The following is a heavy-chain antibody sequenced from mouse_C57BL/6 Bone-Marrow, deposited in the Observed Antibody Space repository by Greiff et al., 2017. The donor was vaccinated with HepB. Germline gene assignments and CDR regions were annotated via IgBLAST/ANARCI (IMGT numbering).Heavy chain of an antibody. J-gene: IGHJ4*01. CDR3: ARRAGEGYAMDY. CDR2: INPNNGGT. D-gene: IGHD2-13*01. Sequence: EVQLQQSGPELVKPGASVKISCKASGYTFTDYYMNWVKQSHGKSLEWIGDINPNNGGTSYNQKFKGKATLTVDKSSSTAYMELRSLTSEDSAVYYCARRAGEGYAMDYWGQGTSVTVSS. CDR1: GYTFTDYY. V-gene: IGHV1-26*01.